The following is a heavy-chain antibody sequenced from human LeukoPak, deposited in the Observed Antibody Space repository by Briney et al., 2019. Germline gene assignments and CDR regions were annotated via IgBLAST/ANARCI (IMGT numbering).Heavy chain of an antibody. CDR1: GYTFTGYY. D-gene: IGHD5-12*01. Sequence: ASVKVSCKASGYTFTGYYMHWVRQAPGQGLEWMGWINPNSGGTNYAQKFQGRVTMTRDTSISTAYMELSRLRPDDTAVYYCARGDIVAAVLGYWGQGTLVTVSS. V-gene: IGHV1-2*02. CDR2: INPNSGGT. J-gene: IGHJ4*02. CDR3: ARGDIVAAVLGY.